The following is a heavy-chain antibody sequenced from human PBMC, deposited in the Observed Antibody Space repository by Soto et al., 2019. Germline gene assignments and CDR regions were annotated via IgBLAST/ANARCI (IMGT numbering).Heavy chain of an antibody. CDR2: IFYTGNT. V-gene: IGHV4-39*01. CDR1: GGSISSSRYY. J-gene: IGHJ6*02. D-gene: IGHD3-3*01. CDR3: ARCTSDDFFGDYGMDV. Sequence: QLQLQESGPGLVKPSETLSLTCTVSGGSISSSRYYWGWIRQPPGKGLEWIGSIFYTGNTYYNTSLKSRVTISVDTSKNQFSLKLSSVTAADAAVYYCARCTSDDFFGDYGMDVWGQGTTVTVSS.